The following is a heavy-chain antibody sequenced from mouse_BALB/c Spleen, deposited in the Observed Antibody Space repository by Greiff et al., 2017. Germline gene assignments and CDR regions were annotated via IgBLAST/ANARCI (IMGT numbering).Heavy chain of an antibody. CDR1: GYTFTSYW. D-gene: IGHD3-1*01. CDR3: ARGGLPGMDY. J-gene: IGHJ4*01. CDR2: INPSNGRT. Sequence: VQLQQSGAELVKPGASVKLSCKASGYTFTSYWMHWVKQRPGQGLEWIGEINPSNGRTNYNEKFKSKATLTVDKSSSTAYMQLSSLTSEDSAVYYCARGGLPGMDYWGQGTSVTVAS. V-gene: IGHV1S81*02.